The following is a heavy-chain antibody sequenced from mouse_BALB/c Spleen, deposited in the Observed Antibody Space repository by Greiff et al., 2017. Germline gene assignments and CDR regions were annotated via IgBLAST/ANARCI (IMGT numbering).Heavy chain of an antibody. D-gene: IGHD2-10*01. V-gene: IGHV1-52*01. Sequence: VQLQQSGPQLVRPGASVKISCKASGYSFTSYWMHWVKQRPGQGLEWIGMIDPSDSETRLNQKFKDKATLTVYKSSSTAYMQLSSPTSEDSAVYYCARAYYGNYDDYWGQGATLTVSS. CDR2: IDPSDSET. CDR3: ARAYYGNYDDY. CDR1: GYSFTSYW. J-gene: IGHJ2*01.